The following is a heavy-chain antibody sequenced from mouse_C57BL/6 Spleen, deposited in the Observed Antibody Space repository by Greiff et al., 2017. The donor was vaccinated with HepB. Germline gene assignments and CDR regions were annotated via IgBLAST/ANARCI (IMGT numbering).Heavy chain of an antibody. V-gene: IGHV1-82*01. J-gene: IGHJ2*01. CDR3: ARSGGNYFDY. D-gene: IGHD3-1*01. CDR1: GYAFSSSW. Sequence: VQVVESGPELVKPGASVKISCKASGYAFSSSWMNWVKQRPGKGLEWIGRIYPGDGDTNYNGKFKGKATLTADKSSSTAYMQLSSLTSEDSAVYFCARSGGNYFDYWGQGTTLTVSS. CDR2: IYPGDGDT.